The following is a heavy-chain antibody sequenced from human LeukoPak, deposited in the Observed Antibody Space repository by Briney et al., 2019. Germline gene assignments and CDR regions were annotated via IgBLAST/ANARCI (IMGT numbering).Heavy chain of an antibody. CDR3: ARYIVVVVAATGFDY. J-gene: IGHJ4*02. D-gene: IGHD2-15*01. CDR2: IKQDGSEK. Sequence: GGSLRLSCAASGFTFSSYWMSWVRQAPGKGLERVANIKQDGSEKYYVDSVKGRFTISRDNAKNSLYLQMNSLRAEDTAVYYCARYIVVVVAATGFDYWGQGTLVTVSS. CDR1: GFTFSSYW. V-gene: IGHV3-7*01.